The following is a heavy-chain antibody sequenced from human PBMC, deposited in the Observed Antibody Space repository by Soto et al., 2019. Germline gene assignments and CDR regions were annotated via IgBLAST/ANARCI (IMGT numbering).Heavy chain of an antibody. CDR3: ARARTIVVVTAIPPEFDY. CDR1: GYSFTSYW. Sequence: GESLKISCKGSGYSFTSYWICWVRQMPWKGLEWMGIIYPGDSDTRYSPSFQGQVTISADKSISTAYLQWSSLKASDTAMYYCARARTIVVVTAIPPEFDYWGQGTLVTVSS. CDR2: IYPGDSDT. J-gene: IGHJ4*02. D-gene: IGHD2-21*02. V-gene: IGHV5-51*01.